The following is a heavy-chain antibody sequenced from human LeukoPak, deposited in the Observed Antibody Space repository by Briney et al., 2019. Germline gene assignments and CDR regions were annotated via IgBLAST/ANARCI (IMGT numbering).Heavy chain of an antibody. CDR1: GYTFTGYY. D-gene: IGHD3-3*01. CDR3: ARDYDFWSGFDY. V-gene: IGHV1-2*02. J-gene: IGHJ4*02. Sequence: ASVKVSCKAPGYTFTGYYMHWVRQAPGQGLEWMGWINPNSGGTNYAQKFQGRVTMTRDTSISTAYMELSRLRSDDTAVYYCARDYDFWSGFDYWGQGTLVTVSS. CDR2: INPNSGGT.